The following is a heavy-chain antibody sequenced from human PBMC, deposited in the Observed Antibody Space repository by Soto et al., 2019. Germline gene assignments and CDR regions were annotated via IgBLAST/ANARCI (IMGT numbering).Heavy chain of an antibody. D-gene: IGHD7-27*01. CDR3: ARVEPLGRIDY. CDR2: IWYDGSNK. V-gene: IGHV3-33*01. J-gene: IGHJ4*02. Sequence: QVQLVESGGGVVQPGRSLRLSCAASGFTFSSYGMHWVRQAPGKGLEWVAVIWYDGSNKYYADSVKGRFTISRDNSKNTLYLQMNSLRAEDTAVYYCARVEPLGRIDYWGQGTLVTVSS. CDR1: GFTFSSYG.